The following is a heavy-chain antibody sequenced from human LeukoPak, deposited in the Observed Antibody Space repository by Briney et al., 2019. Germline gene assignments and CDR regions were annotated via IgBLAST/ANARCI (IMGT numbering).Heavy chain of an antibody. D-gene: IGHD2-2*01. CDR1: GGSVSRGSYY. V-gene: IGHV4-61*01. J-gene: IGHJ3*02. Sequence: PSETLSLTCTVSGGSVSRGSYYWGWIRQPQGKGLEWIGYIYYSGSTNYNPSLKSRVTISVDTSKNQFSLKLRSVTAADTAVYYCARYCSSTSCYEHAFDTWGQGTMVTVSS. CDR2: IYYSGST. CDR3: ARYCSSTSCYEHAFDT.